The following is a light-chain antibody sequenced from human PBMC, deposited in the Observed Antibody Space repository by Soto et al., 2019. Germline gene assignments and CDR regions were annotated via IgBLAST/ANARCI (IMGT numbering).Light chain of an antibody. CDR1: SSEVGSYNL. CDR2: EGS. Sequence: QSVLTHPASVAGSPGQSITISCTGTSSEVGSYNLVSWYQQHPGKAPKLMIYEGSKRPSGVSNRFSGSKSGNTASLTISGLQAEDEADYYCCSYAGSSTYVFGTGTKVTVL. J-gene: IGLJ1*01. V-gene: IGLV2-23*01. CDR3: CSYAGSSTYV.